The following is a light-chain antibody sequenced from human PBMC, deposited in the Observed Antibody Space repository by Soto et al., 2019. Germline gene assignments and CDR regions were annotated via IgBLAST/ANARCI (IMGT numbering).Light chain of an antibody. CDR1: QSVSSN. Sequence: EIVMTQSLATLSVSPGERATLSCRVSQSVSSNLAWYQQKPGQAPRLLIYGASTRATGIPARFSGSGSGTEFTLTISSLQSEDFAVYYCQQYNNWPPYTFGQGTKLEIK. CDR2: GAS. V-gene: IGKV3-15*01. J-gene: IGKJ2*01. CDR3: QQYNNWPPYT.